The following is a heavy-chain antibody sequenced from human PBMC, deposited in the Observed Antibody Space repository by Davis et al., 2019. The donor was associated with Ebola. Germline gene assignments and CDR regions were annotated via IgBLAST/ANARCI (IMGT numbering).Heavy chain of an antibody. CDR2: IYHSGST. CDR3: ARDGYYYDSSGYGLWYFDL. D-gene: IGHD3-22*01. Sequence: SETLSLTCTVSGGSIGSGYYWGWMRQPPGKGLEWIGSIYHSGSTYYNPSLKSRVTISVDTSNNQFSLKLGSVTAADTAVYYCARDGYYYDSSGYGLWYFDLWGRGTLVTVSS. J-gene: IGHJ2*01. CDR1: GGSIGSGYY. V-gene: IGHV4-38-2*02.